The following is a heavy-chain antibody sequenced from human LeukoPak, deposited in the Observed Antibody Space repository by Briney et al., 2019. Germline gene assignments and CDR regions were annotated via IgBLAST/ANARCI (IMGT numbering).Heavy chain of an antibody. CDR3: ARGLLGFMRSDYSTSWDNWFDP. V-gene: IGHV1-8*03. Sequence: AASVKVSCKASGYTFTSYGISWVRQATGQGLEWMGWMNPNSGNTGYAQKFQGGVTITRNTSISTAYMELSSLRSEDTAVCYCARGLLGFMRSDYSTSWDNWFDPWGQGTLVTVSS. CDR2: MNPNSGNT. J-gene: IGHJ5*02. CDR1: GYTFTSYG. D-gene: IGHD4-11*01.